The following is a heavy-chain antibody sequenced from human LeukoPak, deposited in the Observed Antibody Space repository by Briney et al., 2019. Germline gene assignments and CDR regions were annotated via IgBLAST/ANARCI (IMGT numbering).Heavy chain of an antibody. CDR1: GGSISSSSYY. J-gene: IGHJ4*02. CDR2: IYYSGST. CDR3: ARGEGRDPEDY. V-gene: IGHV4-39*01. Sequence: SETLSLTCTVSGGSISSSSYYWGWIRQPPGKGLEWIGSIYYSGSTYYNPSLKSRVTISVDTSKNQFSLKLSSVTAADTAVYYCARGEGRDPEDYWGQGTLVTVSS.